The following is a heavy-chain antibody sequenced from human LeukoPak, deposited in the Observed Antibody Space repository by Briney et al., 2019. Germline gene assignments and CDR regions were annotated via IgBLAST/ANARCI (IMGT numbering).Heavy chain of an antibody. D-gene: IGHD3-9*01. Sequence: GGSLRLSCEGSGFIFDNYGMSWVRQAPGKGLEWVANVKEDGSETYYSASVEGRFTMSRDNAKKTAYLQMNSLRVEDTAVYYCEKRNDWPWAQGILVPVSS. CDR2: VKEDGSET. CDR1: GFIFDNYG. V-gene: IGHV3-7*03. CDR3: EKRNDWP. J-gene: IGHJ5*02.